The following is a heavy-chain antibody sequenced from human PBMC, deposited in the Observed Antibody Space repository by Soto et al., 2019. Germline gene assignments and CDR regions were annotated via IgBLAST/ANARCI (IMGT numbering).Heavy chain of an antibody. Sequence: EVQLFESGGGLVEPGESLRLSCAASGFIFKDFAMSWVRQAPGKGLEWVSTITTSDDITYSADSVRGRFTISRDNSANTFFLQMSRLRGDDTATYYCTKGGSSGYFDPSAGYSTPDHWGQGTLVTVSS. CDR3: TKGGSSGYFDPSAGYSTPDH. D-gene: IGHD2-15*01. CDR1: GFIFKDFA. V-gene: IGHV3-23*01. CDR2: ITTSDDIT. J-gene: IGHJ4*01.